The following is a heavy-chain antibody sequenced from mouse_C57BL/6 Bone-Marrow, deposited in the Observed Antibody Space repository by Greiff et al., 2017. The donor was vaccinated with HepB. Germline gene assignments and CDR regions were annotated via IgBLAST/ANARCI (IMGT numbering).Heavy chain of an antibody. CDR3: ASDYYGSTMDY. D-gene: IGHD1-1*01. CDR2: IDPSDSET. Sequence: VQLQQPGAELVRPGSSVKLYCKASGYTFTSYWIHWVKQRPIQGLEWIGNIDPSDSETHYNQKFKDKATLTVDKSSSTAYMQLSSLTSEDSAVYYCASDYYGSTMDYWGQGTSVTVSS. CDR1: GYTFTSYW. V-gene: IGHV1-52*01. J-gene: IGHJ4*01.